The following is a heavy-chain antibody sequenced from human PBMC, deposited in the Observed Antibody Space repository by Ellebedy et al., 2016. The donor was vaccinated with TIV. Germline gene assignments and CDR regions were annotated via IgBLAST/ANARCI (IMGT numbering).Heavy chain of an antibody. D-gene: IGHD6-13*01. V-gene: IGHV3-23*01. Sequence: GESLNISXAASGFTFSSYAMSWVRQAPGKGLEWVSAISGSGGSTYYADSVKGRFTISRDNSKNTLYLQMNSLRAEDTAVYYCAKDLVKLRQQLVQDYYYYGMDVWGQGTTVTVS. CDR3: AKDLVKLRQQLVQDYYYYGMDV. CDR1: GFTFSSYA. J-gene: IGHJ6*02. CDR2: ISGSGGST.